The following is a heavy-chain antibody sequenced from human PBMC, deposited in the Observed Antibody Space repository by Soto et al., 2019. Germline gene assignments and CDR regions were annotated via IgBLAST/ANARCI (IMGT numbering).Heavy chain of an antibody. J-gene: IGHJ3*02. D-gene: IGHD5-12*01. V-gene: IGHV1-18*01. Sequence: GASVKVSCKASGYTFTSYGISWVRQAPGQGLEWMGWISAYNGNANYAQKLQGRVTMTTDTSTSTAYMELRSLRSDDTAVYYCASVYSGYDYSQKGAFDSWGQGTMVTVSS. CDR1: GYTFTSYG. CDR2: ISAYNGNA. CDR3: ASVYSGYDYSQKGAFDS.